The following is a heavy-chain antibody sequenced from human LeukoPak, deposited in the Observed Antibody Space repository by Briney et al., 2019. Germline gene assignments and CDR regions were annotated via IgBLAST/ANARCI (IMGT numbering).Heavy chain of an antibody. D-gene: IGHD3-10*01. CDR3: ASSRRTLWFREFPLG. J-gene: IGHJ4*02. CDR1: GYTFTSYY. V-gene: IGHV1-46*01. Sequence: ASVKVSCKASGYTFTSYYMHWVRQAPGQGLEWMGIINPSGGSTSYAQKFQGRVTMTRDTSTSTVYMELSSLRSEDTAVYYCASSRRTLWFREFPLGWGQGTLVTVSS. CDR2: INPSGGST.